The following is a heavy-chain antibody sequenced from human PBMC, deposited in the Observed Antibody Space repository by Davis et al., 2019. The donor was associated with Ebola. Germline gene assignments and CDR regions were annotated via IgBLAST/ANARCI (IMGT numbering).Heavy chain of an antibody. CDR2: IYYSGST. V-gene: IGHV4-34*01. CDR1: GGSFSDYF. J-gene: IGHJ6*02. Sequence: GSLRPSCAVYGGSFSDYFWSWIRQPPGKGLQWIGSIYYSGSTYYNPSLKSRVTISVDTSKNQFSLKLTSVTAADTAVYYCARVYCSGGTCYSAYYYGMDVWGQGTTVTVSS. D-gene: IGHD2-15*01. CDR3: ARVYCSGGTCYSAYYYGMDV.